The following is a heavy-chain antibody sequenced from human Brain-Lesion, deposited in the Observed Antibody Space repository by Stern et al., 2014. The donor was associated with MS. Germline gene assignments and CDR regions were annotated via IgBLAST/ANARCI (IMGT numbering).Heavy chain of an antibody. Sequence: EDQLVESGGGLVQPGGSRRLSCAASGFTFSNYWMHWVRQAPGKGLVWVSRVNNDGRRTSYADSVKGRFTMSRDNAKNTLYLQMNSLRVEDTAIYYCARGERWFDSWGQGTLVTVSS. CDR3: ARGERWFDS. CDR2: VNNDGRRT. V-gene: IGHV3-74*02. J-gene: IGHJ5*01. D-gene: IGHD3-10*01. CDR1: GFTFSNYW.